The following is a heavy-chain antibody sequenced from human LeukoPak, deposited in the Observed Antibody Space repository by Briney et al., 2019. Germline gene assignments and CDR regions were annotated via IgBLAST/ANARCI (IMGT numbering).Heavy chain of an antibody. CDR3: GKEVERHFDLKY. V-gene: IGHV3-74*01. J-gene: IGHJ4*02. Sequence: PGGSLRLSCEASGFTFSDYWMHWVRQAPGKGLEWVSRINNDGSWINYADSVKGRITVSRDSPKRILYLQMNSVRAEDTAIYYCGKEVERHFDLKYWGQGTLVTVSS. CDR2: INNDGSWI. CDR1: GFTFSDYW.